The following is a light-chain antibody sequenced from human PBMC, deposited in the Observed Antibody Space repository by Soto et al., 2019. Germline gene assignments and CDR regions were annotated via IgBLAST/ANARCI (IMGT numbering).Light chain of an antibody. CDR3: QQYYSTPPIT. Sequence: DIVMTQSPDSLAVSLGERATINCKSSQSVLYSSNSKNYLAWYQHKPGQPPKLLIYWASTRESGVPDRFSGSGSGTDFTLTISSLQAEDVAVYYCQQYYSTPPITFGQGTRLEIK. CDR1: QSVLYSSNSKNY. V-gene: IGKV4-1*01. CDR2: WAS. J-gene: IGKJ5*01.